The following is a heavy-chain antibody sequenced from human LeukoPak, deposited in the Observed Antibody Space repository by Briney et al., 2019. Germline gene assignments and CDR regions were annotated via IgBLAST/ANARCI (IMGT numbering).Heavy chain of an antibody. CDR2: INSDGTYT. V-gene: IGHV3-74*01. Sequence: GGSLRLSCTASGITFSNYWMHWVRQGPGKGLLWVSRINSDGTYTDYAESVKGRFTISRDNGKNTLYLQMNSLRAENTAVYYCVSGTAATFPAMGYWGQGTPVTVSS. D-gene: IGHD2-15*01. CDR3: VSGTAATFPAMGY. J-gene: IGHJ4*02. CDR1: GITFSNYW.